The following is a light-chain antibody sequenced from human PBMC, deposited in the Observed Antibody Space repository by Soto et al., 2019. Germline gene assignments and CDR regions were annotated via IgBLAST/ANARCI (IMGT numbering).Light chain of an antibody. V-gene: IGKV1-39*01. J-gene: IGKJ5*01. CDR3: QQSCNSPPIT. Sequence: DILMTQSPSSLSASVGDRVTITCRASQSISSYLNWYQQKPGKAPRLLIYAASSLQSGVPSRFRGSGYGTDFALTITSLQPEDFAIYYCQQSCNSPPITFGQGTRLEIK. CDR2: AAS. CDR1: QSISSY.